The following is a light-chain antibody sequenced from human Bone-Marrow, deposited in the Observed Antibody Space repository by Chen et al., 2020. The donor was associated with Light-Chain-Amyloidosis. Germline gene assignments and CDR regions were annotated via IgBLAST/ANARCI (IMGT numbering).Light chain of an antibody. J-gene: IGKJ1*01. CDR2: GAS. Sequence: EIVMTQSPATLSVSPGERATLSCRASQSVSSNLAWYQQKPGQAPRLLIYGASTRATGIPARFSGSGSGTDFTLTISSIEAEDFAVYYCQQYNQWPKTFGRGTKVEI. CDR1: QSVSSN. CDR3: QQYNQWPKT. V-gene: IGKV3-15*01.